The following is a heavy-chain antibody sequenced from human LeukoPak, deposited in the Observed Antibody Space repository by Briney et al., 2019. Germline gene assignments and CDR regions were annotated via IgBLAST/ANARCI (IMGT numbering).Heavy chain of an antibody. CDR1: GGSFSGYY. Sequence: PSETLSLTCAVYGGSFSGYYWSWIRQPPGKGLEWIGEINHSGSTNYNPSLKSRVTISVDTSKNQFSLKLSSVTAADTAVYYRASVYYGDYVGAFDIWGQGTMVTVSS. CDR2: INHSGST. V-gene: IGHV4-34*01. D-gene: IGHD4-17*01. J-gene: IGHJ3*02. CDR3: ASVYYGDYVGAFDI.